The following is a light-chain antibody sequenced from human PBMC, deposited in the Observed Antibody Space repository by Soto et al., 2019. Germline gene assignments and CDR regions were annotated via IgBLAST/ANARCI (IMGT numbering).Light chain of an antibody. V-gene: IGKV1-12*01. J-gene: IGKJ5*01. Sequence: DIHMTQSPSSVSAALGDTVTITFRASQDIGSWLAWFQQKPGRAPKLLIYAASSLQSGVPSRFSGSGSGADFTLTISSLQPEDFATYYCQQLNSYPRITFGQGTRLEIK. CDR2: AAS. CDR3: QQLNSYPRIT. CDR1: QDIGSW.